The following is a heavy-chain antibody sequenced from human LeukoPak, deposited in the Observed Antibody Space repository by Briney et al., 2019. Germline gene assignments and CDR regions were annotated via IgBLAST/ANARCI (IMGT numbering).Heavy chain of an antibody. CDR1: GFTFSSYW. D-gene: IGHD2-15*01. Sequence: GGSLRLSCAASGFTFSSYWMSWVRQAPGKGLGWVANIKQDGSEKYYVDSVKGRFTISRDNAKNSLYLQMNSLRAEDTAVYYCARSLVVVAATRDYWGQETLVTVSS. J-gene: IGHJ4*02. V-gene: IGHV3-7*01. CDR2: IKQDGSEK. CDR3: ARSLVVVAATRDY.